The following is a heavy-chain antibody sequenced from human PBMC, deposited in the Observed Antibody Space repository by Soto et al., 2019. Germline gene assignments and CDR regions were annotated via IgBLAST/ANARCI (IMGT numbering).Heavy chain of an antibody. CDR1: GYTFTSYG. CDR2: ISAYNGNT. J-gene: IGHJ5*02. CDR3: ERDDGYSYGYNWFDP. D-gene: IGHD5-18*01. Sequence: ASVKVSCKASGYTFTSYGISWVRQAPGQGLEWMGWISAYNGNTNYAQKLQGRVTMTTDTSTSTAYMELRSLRSDDTAVYYCERDDGYSYGYNWFDPWGQGTLVTVSS. V-gene: IGHV1-18*01.